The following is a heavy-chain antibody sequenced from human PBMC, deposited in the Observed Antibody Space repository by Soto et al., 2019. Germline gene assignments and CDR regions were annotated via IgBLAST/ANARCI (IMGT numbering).Heavy chain of an antibody. J-gene: IGHJ6*02. Sequence: QLQLQESGPGLVKPSETLSLTCTVSGGSVSSNSYSWGWIRQSPGKGLEWIGTIYASENTYYNPSPLSRVTIAAEPSKNEFSLRLSSVTAADTALYYCARVNGYFVSTNCHGYYGMDVWGQGTTVTVSS. CDR2: IYASENT. D-gene: IGHD2-2*03. V-gene: IGHV4-39*01. CDR3: ARVNGYFVSTNCHGYYGMDV. CDR1: GGSVSSNSYS.